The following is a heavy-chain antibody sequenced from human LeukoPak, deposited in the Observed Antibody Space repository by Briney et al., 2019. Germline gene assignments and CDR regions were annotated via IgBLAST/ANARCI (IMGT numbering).Heavy chain of an antibody. V-gene: IGHV1-18*01. CDR1: GYTFTSYG. D-gene: IGHD6-13*01. CDR3: AREPSSSWYMMNYYYYGMDV. Sequence: GASVKVSCKASGYTFTSYGISWVRQAPGQGLEWMEWISAYNGNTNYAQKLQGRVTMTTDTSTSTAYMELRSLRSDDTAVYYCAREPSSSWYMMNYYYYGMDVWGQGTTVTVSS. J-gene: IGHJ6*02. CDR2: ISAYNGNT.